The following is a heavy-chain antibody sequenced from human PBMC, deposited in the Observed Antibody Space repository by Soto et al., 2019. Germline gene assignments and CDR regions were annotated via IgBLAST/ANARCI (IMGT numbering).Heavy chain of an antibody. CDR3: VRDWVERCSGGTCYHFDY. J-gene: IGHJ4*02. CDR1: GFTFSSYG. V-gene: IGHV3-30*03. CDR2: ISYDGSNK. D-gene: IGHD2-15*01. Sequence: GGSLRRSCAVSGFTFSSYGMHWVRQAPGKGLEWVAIISYDGSNKYYADSVMGRFAISRDNSKNTLFLQLNSLSAEDTALYYCVRDWVERCSGGTCYHFDYWGQGTLVTVS.